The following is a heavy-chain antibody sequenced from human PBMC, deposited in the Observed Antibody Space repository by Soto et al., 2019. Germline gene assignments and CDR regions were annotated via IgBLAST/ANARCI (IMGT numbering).Heavy chain of an antibody. CDR1: GYTFTSYD. J-gene: IGHJ4*02. CDR3: ARGQSGYSSGWSPNDY. Sequence: ASVKVSCKASGYTFTSYDINWVRQATGQGLEWMGWMNPNSGNAGYAQKFQGRVTMTRNTSISTVYMELSSLRSEDTAVYYCARGQSGYSSGWSPNDYWGQGTLVTVSS. V-gene: IGHV1-8*01. D-gene: IGHD6-19*01. CDR2: MNPNSGNA.